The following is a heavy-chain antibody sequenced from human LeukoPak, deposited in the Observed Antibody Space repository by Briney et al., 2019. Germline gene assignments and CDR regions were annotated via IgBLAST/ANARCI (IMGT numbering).Heavy chain of an antibody. CDR1: GGSISSSNW. Sequence: PSETLSLTCAVSGGSISSSNWWSWVRQPPGKGLEWIGEIYHSGSTNYNPSLKSRVTISVDKSKNQFSLKLSSVTAADTAVYYCARLRIAVAGYFDYWGQGTLVTVSS. D-gene: IGHD6-19*01. V-gene: IGHV4-4*02. CDR3: ARLRIAVAGYFDY. J-gene: IGHJ4*02. CDR2: IYHSGST.